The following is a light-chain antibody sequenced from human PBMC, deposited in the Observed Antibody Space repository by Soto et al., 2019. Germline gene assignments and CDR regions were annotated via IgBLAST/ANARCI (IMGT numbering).Light chain of an antibody. V-gene: IGKV3-11*01. Sequence: EIVLTQSPATLSLSTGERATLSCRASQSVSSFLVWYQQKPGQAPRLLIYDTSNRATGIPARFSGSGSGTDFTLTINSLEPEDFAVYYCQQRDNWHPLTFGQGTRLEIK. CDR1: QSVSSF. CDR3: QQRDNWHPLT. J-gene: IGKJ5*01. CDR2: DTS.